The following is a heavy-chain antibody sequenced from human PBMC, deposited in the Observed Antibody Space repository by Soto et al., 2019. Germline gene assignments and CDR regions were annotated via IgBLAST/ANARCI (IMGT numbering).Heavy chain of an antibody. CDR2: IHHSGGP. Sequence: PSETLSLTCAVYGVSFSAYYWTWIRQSPGKGLEWIGEIHHSGGPKYNPSLKSRVTISADTSKNQFSLELSSVTAADTAVYYCASYGSGSYYNGYYFDYWGQGTLVTVSS. D-gene: IGHD3-10*01. CDR1: GVSFSAYY. J-gene: IGHJ4*02. V-gene: IGHV4-34*01. CDR3: ASYGSGSYYNGYYFDY.